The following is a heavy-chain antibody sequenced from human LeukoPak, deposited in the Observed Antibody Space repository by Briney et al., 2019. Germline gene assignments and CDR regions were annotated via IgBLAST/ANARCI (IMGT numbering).Heavy chain of an antibody. V-gene: IGHV4-38-2*01. D-gene: IGHD4-17*01. Sequence: SETLSLTCAVSGYSISSHYYWGWIRQPPGKGLEWIGSICHSGSTYYNPSLKSRVTISVDTSKNQFSLNLTSVTAADTAVYYCARHMTTVTTSDYWGQGTLVTVSS. CDR3: ARHMTTVTTSDY. CDR2: ICHSGST. CDR1: GYSISSHYY. J-gene: IGHJ4*02.